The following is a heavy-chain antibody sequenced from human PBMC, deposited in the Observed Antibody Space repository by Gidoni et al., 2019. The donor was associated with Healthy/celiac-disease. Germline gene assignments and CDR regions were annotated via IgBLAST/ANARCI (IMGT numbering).Heavy chain of an antibody. CDR2: INHSGST. J-gene: IGHJ5*02. D-gene: IGHD3-22*01. Sequence: QVQLQPWGAGLLKPSETLSLTCAVYGGSFSGYYWSWIRQPPGKGLEWIGEINHSGSTNYNPSLKSRVTISVDTSKNQFSLKLSSVTAADTAVYYCARGCRGYHTRVYNWFDPWGQGTLVTVSS. CDR1: GGSFSGYY. V-gene: IGHV4-34*01. CDR3: ARGCRGYHTRVYNWFDP.